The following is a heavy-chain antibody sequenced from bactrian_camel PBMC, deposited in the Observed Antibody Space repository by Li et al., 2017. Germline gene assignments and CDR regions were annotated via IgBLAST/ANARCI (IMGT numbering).Heavy chain of an antibody. V-gene: IGHV3S53*01. Sequence: HVQLVESGGGSVQTGGSLRLSCVASGYTINSNSMGWFRQVPGEEREGVAQISPADTKYLAASVAGRFTNSRDNAKNTMYLQMNNLKPEDTAIYYCAGKNKPYPCGAASLGPGDFPYWGQGTQVTVS. CDR2: ISPADTK. CDR3: AGKNKPYPCGAASLGPGDFPY. D-gene: IGHD1*01. J-gene: IGHJ4*01. CDR1: GYTINSNS.